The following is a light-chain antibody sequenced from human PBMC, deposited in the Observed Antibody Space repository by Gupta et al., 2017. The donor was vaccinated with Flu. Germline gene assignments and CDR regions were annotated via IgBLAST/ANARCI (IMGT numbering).Light chain of an antibody. CDR3: QSADSSGTYVV. CDR2: KDS. J-gene: IGLJ2*01. CDR1: ALPKQY. V-gene: IGLV3-25*02. Sequence: SYELPQPPSVSVSPGPTARITFSGDALPKQYAYWYQQKPGQAPVLVIYKDSERPSGIPERFSGSSSGTTVTLTISGVQAEDEADYYCQSADSSGTYVVFGGGTKLTVL.